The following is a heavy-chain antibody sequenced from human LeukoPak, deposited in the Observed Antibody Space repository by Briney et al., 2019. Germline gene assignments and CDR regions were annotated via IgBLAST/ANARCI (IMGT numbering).Heavy chain of an antibody. V-gene: IGHV1-2*02. CDR3: ARGGPDIVVVPAAINFDY. J-gene: IGHJ4*02. Sequence: ASVKVSCKASGYTFTSYYMHWVRQAPGQGLEWMGWINPNSGGTNYAQKFQGRVTMTRDTSISTAYMELSRLRSDDTAVYYCARGGPDIVVVPAAINFDYWGQGTLVTVSS. CDR2: INPNSGGT. D-gene: IGHD2-2*01. CDR1: GYTFTSYY.